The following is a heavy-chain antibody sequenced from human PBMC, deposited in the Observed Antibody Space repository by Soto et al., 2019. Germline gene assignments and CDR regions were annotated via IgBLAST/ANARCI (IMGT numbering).Heavy chain of an antibody. CDR1: GYSFTSYW. J-gene: IGHJ6*01. CDR3: ARQRMVYAHYYYYYGMDV. Sequence: PGESLKISCKGSGYSFTSYWISWVRQMPGKGLEWMGRIDPSDSYTNYSPSFQGHVTISADKSISTAYLQWSSLKASDTDMYYCARQRMVYAHYYYYYGMDVWGQGTTVTVSS. D-gene: IGHD2-8*01. V-gene: IGHV5-10-1*01. CDR2: IDPSDSYT.